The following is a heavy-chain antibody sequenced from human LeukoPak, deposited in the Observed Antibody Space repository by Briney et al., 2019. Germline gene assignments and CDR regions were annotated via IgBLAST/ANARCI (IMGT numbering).Heavy chain of an antibody. V-gene: IGHV5-51*01. D-gene: IGHD6-13*01. CDR1: GYSFTNYW. CDR3: ARRGSSWYLDY. CDR2: IYPGDSDT. J-gene: IGHJ4*02. Sequence: GESLKISCKGSGYSFTNYWIGWVRQMPRRGLESMGIIYPGDSDTRYSPSFRGQVTISADKSLSTAYLQWSSLKASDTAMYFCARRGSSWYLDYWGQGTLVTVSS.